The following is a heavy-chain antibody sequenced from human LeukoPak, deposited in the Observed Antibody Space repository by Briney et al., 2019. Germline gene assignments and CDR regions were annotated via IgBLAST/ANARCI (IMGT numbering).Heavy chain of an antibody. CDR3: ARGYYDFWSGYSYYCDY. V-gene: IGHV4-61*02. CDR2: IYTSGST. J-gene: IGHJ4*02. Sequence: PSETLSLTCTVSGGSISSGSYYWSWIRQPAGKGLEWIGRIYTSGSTNYNPSLKSRVTKSVDTSKNQFSLKLSSVTAADTAVYYCARGYYDFWSGYSYYCDYWGQGTLVTVSS. D-gene: IGHD3-3*01. CDR1: GGSISSGSYY.